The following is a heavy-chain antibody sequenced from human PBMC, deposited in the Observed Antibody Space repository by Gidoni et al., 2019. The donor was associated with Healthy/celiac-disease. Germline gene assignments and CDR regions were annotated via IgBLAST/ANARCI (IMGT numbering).Heavy chain of an antibody. CDR2: ISSSSSTI. D-gene: IGHD4-17*01. CDR3: ARGEGLGTTVTSYFDY. Sequence: EVQLVESGGGLVQPGGSLRLSCAASGFTFSRYSMNWVRQAPGKGLEWVSYISSSSSTIYYADSVKGRFTISRDNAKNSLYLQMNSLRDEDTAVYYCARGEGLGTTVTSYFDYWGQGTLVTVSS. CDR1: GFTFSRYS. V-gene: IGHV3-48*02. J-gene: IGHJ4*02.